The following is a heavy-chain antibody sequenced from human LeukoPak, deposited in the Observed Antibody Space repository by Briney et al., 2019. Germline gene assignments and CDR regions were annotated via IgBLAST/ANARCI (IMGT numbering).Heavy chain of an antibody. CDR3: ASSPSVYCSGGSCSPFDY. CDR1: GYSFTSYW. D-gene: IGHD2-15*01. Sequence: GESLKISCKGSGYSFTSYWIGWVRQMPGKGLEWMGIIYPGDSDSRYSPSFQGQVTISADKSISTAYLQWSSLKASDTAMYYCASSPSVYCSGGSCSPFDYWGQGTLVTVSS. V-gene: IGHV5-51*01. CDR2: IYPGDSDS. J-gene: IGHJ4*02.